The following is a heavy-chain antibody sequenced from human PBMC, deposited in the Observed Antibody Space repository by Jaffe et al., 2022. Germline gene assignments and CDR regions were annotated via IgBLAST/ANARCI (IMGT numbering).Heavy chain of an antibody. D-gene: IGHD2-2*01. CDR3: ARVYCSSTSCYSDAFDI. J-gene: IGHJ3*02. CDR1: GGTFSSYA. CDR2: IIPIFGTA. Sequence: QVQLVQSGAEVKKPGSSVKVSCKASGGTFSSYAISWVRQAPGQGLEWMGGIIPIFGTANYAQKFQGRVTITADESTSTAYMELSSLRSEDTAVYYCARVYCSSTSCYSDAFDIWGQGTMVTVSS. V-gene: IGHV1-69*01.